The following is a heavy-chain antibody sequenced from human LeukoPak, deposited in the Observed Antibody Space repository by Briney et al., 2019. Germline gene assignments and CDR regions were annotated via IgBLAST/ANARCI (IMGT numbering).Heavy chain of an antibody. Sequence: GGSLRLSCAASGFTVSSNYMSWVRQAPGKGLEWVSVIYSGGSTYYADSVKGRFTISRDNSKNTLYLQMNSLRAEDTAVYYCAREFTDSSGWYNRYFDYWGQGTLVTVSS. D-gene: IGHD6-19*01. J-gene: IGHJ4*02. V-gene: IGHV3-66*01. CDR3: AREFTDSSGWYNRYFDY. CDR2: IYSGGST. CDR1: GFTVSSNY.